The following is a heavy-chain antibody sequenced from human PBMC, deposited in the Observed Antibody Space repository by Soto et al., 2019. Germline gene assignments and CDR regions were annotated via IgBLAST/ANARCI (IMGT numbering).Heavy chain of an antibody. J-gene: IGHJ5*02. Sequence: QVQLQESGPGLVKPSQTLSLTCTVSGGSISSGGYYWSWIRQHPGKGLEWIGNIYYSGSTYYNPSLKSRVTISVDTSKNRFSLKLSSVTAADTAVYYCARADCSGGSCYSIARWFDPWGQGTLVTVSS. V-gene: IGHV4-31*03. CDR1: GGSISSGGYY. CDR2: IYYSGST. D-gene: IGHD2-15*01. CDR3: ARADCSGGSCYSIARWFDP.